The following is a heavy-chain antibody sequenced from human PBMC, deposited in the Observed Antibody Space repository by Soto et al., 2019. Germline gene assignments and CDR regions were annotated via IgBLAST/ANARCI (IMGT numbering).Heavy chain of an antibody. Sequence: GESLKISCKGSGYSFTSYWISWVRQMPGKGLEWMGRIDPSDSYTNYSPSFQGHVTISADKSISTAYLQWSSLKASDTAMYYCATSGGVYHDSHHSYGMDVWGQGTTVTVSS. CDR2: IDPSDSYT. D-gene: IGHD3-16*01. CDR1: GYSFTSYW. CDR3: ATSGGVYHDSHHSYGMDV. V-gene: IGHV5-10-1*01. J-gene: IGHJ6*02.